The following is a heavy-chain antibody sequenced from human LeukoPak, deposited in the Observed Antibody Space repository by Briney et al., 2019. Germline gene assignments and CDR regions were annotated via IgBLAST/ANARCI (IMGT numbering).Heavy chain of an antibody. CDR2: IYYSGST. CDR3: ARWDYYDSSGYPGHFDY. Sequence: SETLSLTCTVSGGSISSYYWSWIRQPPGKGLEWIGYIYYSGSTNYNPSLKSRVTISVDTSKNQFSLKLSSVTAADTAVYYCARWDYYDSSGYPGHFDYWGQGTLVTVSS. CDR1: GGSISSYY. V-gene: IGHV4-59*01. D-gene: IGHD3-22*01. J-gene: IGHJ4*02.